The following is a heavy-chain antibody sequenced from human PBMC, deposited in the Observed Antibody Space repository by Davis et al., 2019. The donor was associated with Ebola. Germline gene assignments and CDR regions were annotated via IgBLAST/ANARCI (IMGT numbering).Heavy chain of an antibody. CDR2: IYYSGST. J-gene: IGHJ4*02. CDR1: GGSISSYY. CDR3: ARGGVIVNHFDY. V-gene: IGHV4-59*01. D-gene: IGHD3-16*02. Sequence: PSETLSLTCTVSGGSISSYYWSWIRQPPGKGLEWIGYIYYSGSTNYNPSLKSRVTISVDTSKNQFSLKLSSVTAADTAVYYCARGGVIVNHFDYWGQGTLVTVSS.